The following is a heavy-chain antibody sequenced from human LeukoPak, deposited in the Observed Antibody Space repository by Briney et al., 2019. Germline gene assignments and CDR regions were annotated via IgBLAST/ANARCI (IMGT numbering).Heavy chain of an antibody. J-gene: IGHJ5*02. D-gene: IGHD2-2*01. CDR3: ARASAARSWFDP. CDR2: IYYSGST. CDR1: GGSISSYY. Sequence: SETLSLTCTVSGGSISSYYWSWTRQPPGKGLEWIGYIYYSGSTNYNPSLKSRVTISVDTSKNQFSLKLSSVTAADTAVYYCARASAARSWFDPWGQGTLVTVSS. V-gene: IGHV4-59*01.